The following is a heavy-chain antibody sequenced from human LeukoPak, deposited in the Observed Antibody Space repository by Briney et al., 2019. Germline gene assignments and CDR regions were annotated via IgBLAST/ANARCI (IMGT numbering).Heavy chain of an antibody. D-gene: IGHD2-15*01. V-gene: IGHV1-18*01. CDR3: PRGGGVVAATLDYYYGMDV. CDR2: IGTYNRNT. J-gene: IGHJ6*02. CDR1: GYTFTTYG. Sequence: ASVRVSCKGSGYTFTTYGISWVRQAPGQGLEWMRWIGTYNRNTNYAQNRQSRVTMTTDTSTITAYMELRSLRSDATVVYFCPRGGGVVAATLDYYYGMDVWGQGTTVTVSS.